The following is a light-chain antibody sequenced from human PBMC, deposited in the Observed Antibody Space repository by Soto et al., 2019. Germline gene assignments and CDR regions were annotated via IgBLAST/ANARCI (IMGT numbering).Light chain of an antibody. CDR2: SNN. CDR3: AAWDDSLNGRV. Sequence: QSVLTQPPSASGTPGQRVTISCSGSISNIGSNTVNWYQQLPGTAPKLLIYSNNQRPSGVPDRFSGSKSGTSASLAISGLQSEDEADYYCAAWDDSLNGRVFGGGTKLTVL. J-gene: IGLJ3*02. V-gene: IGLV1-44*01. CDR1: ISNIGSNT.